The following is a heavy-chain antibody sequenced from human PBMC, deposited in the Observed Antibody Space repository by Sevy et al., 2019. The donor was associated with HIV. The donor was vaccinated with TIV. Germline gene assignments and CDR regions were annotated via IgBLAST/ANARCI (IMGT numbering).Heavy chain of an antibody. J-gene: IGHJ4*02. D-gene: IGHD1-26*01. CDR1: GFTLGSYW. Sequence: GGSLRLSCAASGFTLGSYWMSWVRQAPGKGLEGVANINQDGSAIDYVDSVKGRFTISRDNAKNSLYLQMNSLRADDTAIYYCARDLYSGSYHEDYWGQGTLVTVSS. CDR3: ARDLYSGSYHEDY. CDR2: INQDGSAI. V-gene: IGHV3-7*01.